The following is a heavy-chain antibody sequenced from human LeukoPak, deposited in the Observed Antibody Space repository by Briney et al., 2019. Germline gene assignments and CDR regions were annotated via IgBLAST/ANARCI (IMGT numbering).Heavy chain of an antibody. Sequence: GGSLRLSCAASGFTFSSYEMNWVRHAPGKGLEWVSYISSSGSTIYYADSVKGRFTISRDNAKNSLYLQMNSLRAEDTAVYYCARAAYCSGGSCSYFDYWGQGTLVTVSS. CDR2: ISSSGSTI. D-gene: IGHD2-15*01. CDR3: ARAAYCSGGSCSYFDY. V-gene: IGHV3-48*03. CDR1: GFTFSSYE. J-gene: IGHJ4*02.